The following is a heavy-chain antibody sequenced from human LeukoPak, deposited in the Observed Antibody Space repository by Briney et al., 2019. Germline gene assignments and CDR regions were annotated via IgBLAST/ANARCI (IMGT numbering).Heavy chain of an antibody. J-gene: IGHJ4*02. Sequence: GRSLRLSCAASGFTFSSYGMHWVRQAPGKGLEWVAVISYDGSNKYYADSVKGRFTISRGNSKNTLYLQMNSLRAEDTAVYYCAKGPLYSGSYPAPFDYWGQGTLVTVSS. CDR2: ISYDGSNK. CDR1: GFTFSSYG. D-gene: IGHD1-26*01. V-gene: IGHV3-30*18. CDR3: AKGPLYSGSYPAPFDY.